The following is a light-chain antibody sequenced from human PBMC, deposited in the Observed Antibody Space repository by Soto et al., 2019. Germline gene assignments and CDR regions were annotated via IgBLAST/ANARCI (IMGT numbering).Light chain of an antibody. J-gene: IGKJ5*01. V-gene: IGKV3-20*01. Sequence: EIVLTQSPGTLSLSPGERATLSCKASQIVSSSYLAWYQQKPGQAPRLLIYGASSRATGIPDRFSGSGSGTDFTFTFSRLEPEDFAVYYCQQYGSSSITFGQGTRLEIK. CDR1: QIVSSSY. CDR3: QQYGSSSIT. CDR2: GAS.